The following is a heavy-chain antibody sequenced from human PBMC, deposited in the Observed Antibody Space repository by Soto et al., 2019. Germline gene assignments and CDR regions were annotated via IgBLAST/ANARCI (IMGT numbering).Heavy chain of an antibody. CDR1: GGTFSSYA. V-gene: IGHV1-69*13. J-gene: IGHJ5*01. CDR3: ARDPSITIFGVVSQGWFDS. Sequence: SVKVSCKASGGTFSSYAISWVRQAPGQGLEWMGGIIPIFGTANYAQKFQGRVTITADESTSTAYMELSSLRSEDTAVYYCARDPSITIFGVVSQGWFDSWGQGTLVTVSS. D-gene: IGHD3-3*01. CDR2: IIPIFGTA.